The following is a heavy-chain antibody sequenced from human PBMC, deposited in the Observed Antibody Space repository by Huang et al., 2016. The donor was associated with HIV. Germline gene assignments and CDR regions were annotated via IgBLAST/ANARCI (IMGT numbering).Heavy chain of an antibody. D-gene: IGHD4-17*01. CDR3: ARTLWLYGDYGYFDT. CDR2: INHSGTT. J-gene: IGHJ4*02. Sequence: HVQLQQWGAGLLKPSETLSLTCAVNGGSFSDYYWTWIRQPPGKGLEWIGEINHSGTTNYNPSLKSRVTMSIDTSRRQFSLKVRSVTAADTAVYYCARTLWLYGDYGYFDTGAREPWSPSLQ. CDR1: GGSFSDYY. V-gene: IGHV4-34*01.